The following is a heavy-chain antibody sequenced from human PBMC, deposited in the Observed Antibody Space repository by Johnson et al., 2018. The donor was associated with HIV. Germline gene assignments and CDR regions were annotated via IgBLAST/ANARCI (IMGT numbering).Heavy chain of an antibody. CDR2: ISYDGSNK. CDR1: GFTFSSYA. D-gene: IGHD1-26*01. CDR3: AKDPWEQTLNAFDI. V-gene: IGHV3-30*04. J-gene: IGHJ3*02. Sequence: QVQLVESGGGVVQPGRSLRLSCAASGFTFSSYAMHWVRQAPGKGLEWVAVISYDGSNKYYADSVKGRFTISRDNSKNTVYLQMNGLRAEDTAVYYCAKDPWEQTLNAFDIWGQGTMVTVSS.